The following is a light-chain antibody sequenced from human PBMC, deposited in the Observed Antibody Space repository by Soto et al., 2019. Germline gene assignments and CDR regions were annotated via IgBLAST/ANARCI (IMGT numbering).Light chain of an antibody. CDR1: QSVRNY. CDR2: DAS. CDR3: QQRSNWPLT. Sequence: EIVLTQSPATLSLSPGERATLSCRASQSVRNYLAWYQQKPGQAPRLLMFDASNRATGIPGRFSGSGSGTDFTLTISSLEPEDFAVYYCQQRSNWPLTFGGGTRVEIK. V-gene: IGKV3-11*01. J-gene: IGKJ4*01.